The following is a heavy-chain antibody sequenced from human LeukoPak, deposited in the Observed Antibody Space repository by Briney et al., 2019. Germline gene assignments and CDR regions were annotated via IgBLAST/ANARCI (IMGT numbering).Heavy chain of an antibody. J-gene: IGHJ3*02. Sequence: SETLSLTCTVSGGSISSYYWSWIRQPPGKGLEWIGYIYYSGSTNYNPSLKSRVTISVDTSKNQFSLKLGSVTAADTAVYYCARDPYYDSSGYYYGDDAFDIWGQGTMVTVSS. V-gene: IGHV4-59*12. CDR3: ARDPYYDSSGYYYGDDAFDI. D-gene: IGHD3-22*01. CDR1: GGSISSYY. CDR2: IYYSGST.